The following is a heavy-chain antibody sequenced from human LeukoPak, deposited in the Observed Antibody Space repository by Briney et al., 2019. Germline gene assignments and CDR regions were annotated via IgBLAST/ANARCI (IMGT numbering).Heavy chain of an antibody. J-gene: IGHJ4*02. Sequence: SETLSLTCAVYGGSFSGYYWSWIRQPPGKGLEWIGEINHSGSTNYNPSLKSRVTISVDTSKNQFSLKLSSATAADTAVYYCARASKVATNDYWGQGTLVTVSS. D-gene: IGHD5-12*01. CDR2: INHSGST. CDR3: ARASKVATNDY. V-gene: IGHV4-34*01. CDR1: GGSFSGYY.